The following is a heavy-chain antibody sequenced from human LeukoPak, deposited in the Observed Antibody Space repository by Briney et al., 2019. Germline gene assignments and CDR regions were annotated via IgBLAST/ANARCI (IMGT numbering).Heavy chain of an antibody. CDR3: ARGRGYSYGQVDY. CDR2: IIPIFGTA. Sequence: GASAKVSCKASGGTFSSYAISWVRQAPGQGLEWMGGIIPIFGTANYAQKFQGRVTITADKSTSTAYMELSSLRSEDTAVYYCARGRGYSYGQVDYWGQGTLVTVSS. V-gene: IGHV1-69*06. D-gene: IGHD5-18*01. CDR1: GGTFSSYA. J-gene: IGHJ4*02.